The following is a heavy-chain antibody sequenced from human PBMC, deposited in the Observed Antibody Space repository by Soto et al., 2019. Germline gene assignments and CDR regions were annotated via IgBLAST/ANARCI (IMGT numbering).Heavy chain of an antibody. Sequence: QVQLQESGPGLVKPSGTRSLTCAVSVAAFSRRNWWGGVRRPPGRGLEGIGEIYQSGSTNYNPSLESRVRMSVDKSRNQFSLKLTSVSAADTAVYYCARASATIAAAAIFDYWGQGTLVTVSS. V-gene: IGHV4-4*02. CDR1: VAAFSRRNW. D-gene: IGHD6-13*01. CDR3: ARASATIAAAAIFDY. J-gene: IGHJ4*02. CDR2: IYQSGST.